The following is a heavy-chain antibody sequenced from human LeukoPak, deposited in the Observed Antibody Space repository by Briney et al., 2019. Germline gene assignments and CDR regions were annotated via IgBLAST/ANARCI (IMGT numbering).Heavy chain of an antibody. CDR2: ISGSGGST. Sequence: LPGGSLRLSCAASGFTFSSYAMSWVRHAPGKGLEWVSAISGSGGSTYYADSVKGRFTISRDNSKNTLYLQMNSLRAEDTAVYYCAKGRGGYDYSPRDYFDYWGQGTLVTVSS. V-gene: IGHV3-23*01. CDR1: GFTFSSYA. D-gene: IGHD5-12*01. CDR3: AKGRGGYDYSPRDYFDY. J-gene: IGHJ4*02.